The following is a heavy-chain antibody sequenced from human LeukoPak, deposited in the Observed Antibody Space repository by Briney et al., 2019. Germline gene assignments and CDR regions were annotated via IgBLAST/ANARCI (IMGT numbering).Heavy chain of an antibody. D-gene: IGHD3-10*01. CDR2: INQGGTKE. J-gene: IGHJ4*02. Sequence: GGSLRLSCVVSGFTFSSYWMTWVRQAPGKGLEWVANINQGGTKENYVDSVKGRFTISRDDAKNSLYLQMNSLRAEDTAVYYCASYASNNNGYGDYWGQGTLVTVST. V-gene: IGHV3-7*02. CDR3: ASYASNNNGYGDY. CDR1: GFTFSSYW.